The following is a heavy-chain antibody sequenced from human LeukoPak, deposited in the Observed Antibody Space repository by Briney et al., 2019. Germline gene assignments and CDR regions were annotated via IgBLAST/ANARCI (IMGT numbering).Heavy chain of an antibody. Sequence: PGGSLRLSCAASGFTFSIYWMSWVRQAPGKGLEWVANIKQDGSGKYYVDSVKGRFTISRDNAKNSLYLQMNSLRAEDTAVYYCARLHLGDDAFDIWGQGTMVTVSS. J-gene: IGHJ3*02. V-gene: IGHV3-7*01. D-gene: IGHD7-27*01. CDR2: IKQDGSGK. CDR3: ARLHLGDDAFDI. CDR1: GFTFSIYW.